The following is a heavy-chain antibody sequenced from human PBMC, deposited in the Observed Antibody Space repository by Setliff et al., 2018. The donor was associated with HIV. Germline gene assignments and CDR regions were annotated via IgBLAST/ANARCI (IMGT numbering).Heavy chain of an antibody. J-gene: IGHJ4*02. D-gene: IGHD6-6*01. CDR3: ARLEYSRGVY. V-gene: IGHV4-61*01. CDR2: INHSGST. CDR1: GGSISSGSYY. Sequence: SETLSLTCTVSGGSISSGSYYWSWIRQPPGKGLEWIGEINHSGSTNYNPSLKSRVTMSVDTSKNQFSLKLSSVTAADTAVYYCARLEYSRGVYWGQGTLVTVSS.